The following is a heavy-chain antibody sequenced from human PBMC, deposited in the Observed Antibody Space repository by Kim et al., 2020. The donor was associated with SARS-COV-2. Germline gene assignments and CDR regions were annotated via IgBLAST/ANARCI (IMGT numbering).Heavy chain of an antibody. CDR1: GFTFTKYW. Sequence: GGSLRLSCAASGFTFTKYWMHWVRQAPGKGLMWVSRINTDGSDTCYSDSVKGRFTISRDIAKNTLYLQMNSLTAEDTAVYYCARDGRLTAHCPGAFDIWREGTMVSVPS. CDR3: ARDGRLTAHCPGAFDI. CDR2: INTDGSDT. J-gene: IGHJ3*02. D-gene: IGHD2-21*02. V-gene: IGHV3-74*01.